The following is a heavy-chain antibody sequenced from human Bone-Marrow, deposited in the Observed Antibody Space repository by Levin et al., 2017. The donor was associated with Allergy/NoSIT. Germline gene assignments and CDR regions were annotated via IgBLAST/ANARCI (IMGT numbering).Heavy chain of an antibody. CDR1: GFTFSSYS. CDR3: ARGPPMVAARPIDY. CDR2: ISSSSSYI. Sequence: GESLKISCAASGFTFSSYSMNWVRQAPGKGLEWVSSISSSSSYIYYADSVKGRFTISRDNAENSLYLQMNSLRAEDTAVYYCARGPPMVAARPIDYWGQGTLVTVSS. J-gene: IGHJ4*02. V-gene: IGHV3-21*01. D-gene: IGHD6-6*01.